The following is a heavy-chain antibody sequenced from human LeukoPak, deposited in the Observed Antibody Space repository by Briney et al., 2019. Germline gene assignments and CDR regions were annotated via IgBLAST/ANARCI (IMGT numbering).Heavy chain of an antibody. Sequence: ASVKVSCKASGGTFSSYAINWVRQATGQGLEWMGWMNPNSGNTGYAQKFQGRVTMTRNTSISTAYMELSSLRSEDTAVYYCARGPRNYYGSGSYYMPYYFDYWGQGTLVTVSS. CDR2: MNPNSGNT. J-gene: IGHJ4*02. CDR3: ARGPRNYYGSGSYYMPYYFDY. V-gene: IGHV1-8*02. D-gene: IGHD3-10*01. CDR1: GGTFSSYA.